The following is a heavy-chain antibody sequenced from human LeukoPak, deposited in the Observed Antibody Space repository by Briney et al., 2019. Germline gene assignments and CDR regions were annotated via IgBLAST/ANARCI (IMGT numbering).Heavy chain of an antibody. Sequence: PGGSLRLSCAASGFTFSSYSMHWVRQSPGKGLEWVSSISSSSYIYYTDSLKGRFTISRDNAKKSLYLQMSSLRAEDTAVYFCAREGLYNYGYVYGYWGQGTLVTVSS. CDR2: ISSSSYI. J-gene: IGHJ4*02. V-gene: IGHV3-21*01. D-gene: IGHD5-18*01. CDR1: GFTFSSYS. CDR3: AREGLYNYGYVYGY.